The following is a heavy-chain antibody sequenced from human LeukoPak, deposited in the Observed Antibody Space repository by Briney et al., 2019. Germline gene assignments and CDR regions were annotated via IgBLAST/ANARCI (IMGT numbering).Heavy chain of an antibody. V-gene: IGHV3-48*03. J-gene: IGHJ6*03. Sequence: GSLRLSCAASGFTFSSYEMNWVRQAPGKGLEWVSYISSSSSTIYYADSVKGRFTISRDNAKNLLYLQMNSLRAEDTAVYYCARDYPYSYYMNVWGNGTTVTVSS. CDR1: GFTFSSYE. D-gene: IGHD4-11*01. CDR2: ISSSSSTI. CDR3: ARDYPYSYYMNV.